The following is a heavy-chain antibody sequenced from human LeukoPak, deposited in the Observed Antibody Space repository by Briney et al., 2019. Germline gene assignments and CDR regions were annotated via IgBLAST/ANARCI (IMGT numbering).Heavy chain of an antibody. CDR1: GGSINNYY. J-gene: IGHJ6*02. D-gene: IGHD2-2*01. CDR3: ARDRRRQYQLLGSYYYYGMDV. CDR2: IYSSGST. V-gene: IGHV4-59*01. Sequence: SETLSLTCTVSGGSINNYYWSWIRQPPGKGLEWIGSIYSSGSTNYSPSLKSRVIISVDTSKSQFSLKLSSVTAADTAVYYCARDRRRQYQLLGSYYYYGMDVWGQGTTVTVSS.